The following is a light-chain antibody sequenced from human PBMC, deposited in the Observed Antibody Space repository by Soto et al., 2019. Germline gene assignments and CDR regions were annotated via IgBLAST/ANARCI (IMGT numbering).Light chain of an antibody. Sequence: SYELTQPPSVSVSPGQTASITCSGDKLGDKYACWYQQKPGQSPVFVIYQDTKRPSGIPERFFGSNSGNTATLTISGTQAMDEADYYCQAWDSSTVVFGGGTKLTVL. V-gene: IGLV3-1*01. J-gene: IGLJ2*01. CDR2: QDT. CDR3: QAWDSSTVV. CDR1: KLGDKY.